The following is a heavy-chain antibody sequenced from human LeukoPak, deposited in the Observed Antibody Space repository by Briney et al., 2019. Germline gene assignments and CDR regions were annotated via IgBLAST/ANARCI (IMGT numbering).Heavy chain of an antibody. Sequence: GGSLRLSCAASGFTFSSYAMHWARQAPGKGLEWVAVISYDGSNKYYADSVKGRFTISRDNSKNTLYLQMNSLRAEDTAVYYCAKDGQWLHYFDYWGQGTLVTVSS. V-gene: IGHV3-30*04. CDR3: AKDGQWLHYFDY. CDR2: ISYDGSNK. CDR1: GFTFSSYA. J-gene: IGHJ4*02. D-gene: IGHD6-19*01.